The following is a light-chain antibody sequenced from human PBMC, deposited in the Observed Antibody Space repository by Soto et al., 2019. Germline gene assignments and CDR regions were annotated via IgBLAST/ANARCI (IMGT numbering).Light chain of an antibody. CDR3: QEYGNSFRA. J-gene: IGKJ1*01. CDR1: QSVSSSY. Sequence: EILLTQSPGTLSLSPGERATLSCRASQSVSSSYLSWYQLKPGQAPRLLIYGASSRATGIPDRFSGSGSGRDFTLTISRLEPEDFAVYYCQEYGNSFRAFGQGTKVEL. V-gene: IGKV3-20*01. CDR2: GAS.